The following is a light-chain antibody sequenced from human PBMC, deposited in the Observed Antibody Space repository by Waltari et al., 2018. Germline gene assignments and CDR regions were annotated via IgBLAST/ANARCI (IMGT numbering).Light chain of an antibody. J-gene: IGLJ3*02. CDR1: SSDVGGYNY. CDR3: SSYTSSSTWV. V-gene: IGLV2-14*01. Sequence: QSALTQPASVSGSPGQSITISCTGTSSDVGGYNYVSWYQQHPGKAPKLMIYDVSKRPSVVFNRFSASKSGNTASLTISGLQAEDEANYYCSSYTSSSTWVFGGGTKLTVL. CDR2: DVS.